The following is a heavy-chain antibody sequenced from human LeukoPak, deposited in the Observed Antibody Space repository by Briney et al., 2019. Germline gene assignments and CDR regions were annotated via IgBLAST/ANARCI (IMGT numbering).Heavy chain of an antibody. CDR1: GGSLSGYY. Sequence: SETLSLTCAVYGGSLSGYYWSWIRQPPGKGLEWIGEINHSGSTNYNPSLKSRVTISVDTSKNQFSLKLSSVTAADTAVYFCAKTRGKDGMDVWVIGTTVTVSS. CDR2: INHSGST. J-gene: IGHJ6*04. CDR3: AKTRGKDGMDV. V-gene: IGHV4-34*01. D-gene: IGHD3-10*01.